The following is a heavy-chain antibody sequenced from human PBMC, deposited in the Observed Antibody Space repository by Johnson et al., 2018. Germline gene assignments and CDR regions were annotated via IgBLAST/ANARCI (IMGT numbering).Heavy chain of an antibody. V-gene: IGHV3-30*03. CDR2: ISYDGSNK. J-gene: IGHJ6*02. Sequence: QVQLVESGGGVVQXGRSXRLXCAASGFTFSSYGLHWVRQAPGKGLEWVAVISYDGSNKYYADSVKGRFTISRNNSKHPLYRQMNSLRAEDTAVYYCAGTPGHGMDVWGQGTTVTVSS. CDR3: AGTPGHGMDV. CDR1: GFTFSSYG.